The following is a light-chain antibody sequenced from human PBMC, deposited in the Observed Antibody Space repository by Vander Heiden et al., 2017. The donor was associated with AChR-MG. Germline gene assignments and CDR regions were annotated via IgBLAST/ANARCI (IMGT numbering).Light chain of an antibody. CDR1: QSVSSSN. J-gene: IGKJ2*01. V-gene: IGKV3-20*01. CDR2: GAS. Sequence: ELVLTQSPGTLSLSPGERATLSCRTSQSVSSSNLAWYQQKPGQAPRLLMYGASSRATGIPDRFSGSGSGTDFTLTISRLEPEDFAVYYCQQYSSSPPDTFGQGTKLEIK. CDR3: QQYSSSPPDT.